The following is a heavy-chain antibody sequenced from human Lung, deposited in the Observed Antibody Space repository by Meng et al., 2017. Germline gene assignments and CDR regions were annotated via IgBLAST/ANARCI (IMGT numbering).Heavy chain of an antibody. CDR3: ARDEDISAAGKLFGDY. J-gene: IGHJ4*02. D-gene: IGHD6-13*01. Sequence: VQVVQLGAEVKKPGASVKVSCKPSGYNFPDYWLHWVRRAPGQGLEWMGRIDPKSGDTHYAQRFQGRVTMTGDTSISTAYMELSGLRSDDTAMYYCARDEDISAAGKLFGDYWGQGTLVTVSS. V-gene: IGHV1-2*06. CDR1: GYNFPDYW. CDR2: IDPKSGDT.